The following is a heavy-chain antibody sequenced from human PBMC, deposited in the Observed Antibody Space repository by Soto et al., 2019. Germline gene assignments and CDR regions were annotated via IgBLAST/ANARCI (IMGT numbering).Heavy chain of an antibody. CDR1: NGSVSSGTYS. CDR3: ARGHYYYGMDV. CDR2: IYYSGTT. Sequence: TLSRNCAVSNGSVSSGTYSWSWVRQPPGKGLEWIGYIYYSGTTYYTPSLKSRLTMSMDRANDHFSLNLTSVTAADTAVYFCARGHYYYGMDVWGQGITVTVSS. J-gene: IGHJ6*02. V-gene: IGHV4-30-2*01.